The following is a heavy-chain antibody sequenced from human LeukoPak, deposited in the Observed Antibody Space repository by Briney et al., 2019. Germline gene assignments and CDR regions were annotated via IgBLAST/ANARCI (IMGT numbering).Heavy chain of an antibody. D-gene: IGHD3-3*01. CDR1: GFTFNSYG. J-gene: IGHJ4*02. CDR3: ARMPANYDFWSGSSFDY. V-gene: IGHV1-18*01. Sequence: GASVKVSCKASGFTFNSYGISWVRHAPGQGLEWMGWISAYNGNTNYAQKLQGRVTMTTDTSTSTAYMELRSLRSDDTAVYYCARMPANYDFWSGSSFDYWGQGTLVTVSS. CDR2: ISAYNGNT.